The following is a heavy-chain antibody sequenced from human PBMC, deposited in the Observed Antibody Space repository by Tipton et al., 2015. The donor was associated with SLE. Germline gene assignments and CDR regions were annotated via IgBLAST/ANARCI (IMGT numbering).Heavy chain of an antibody. CDR3: ARDTAHYGSGDGAFDI. CDR1: GGSISSSGYY. D-gene: IGHD3-10*01. Sequence: TLSLTCTVSGGSISSSGYYWSWIRQHPGKGLEWIGYIYYSGSTYYNPSLKSRVTISVDTSKNQFSLKLSSVTAADTAVYYCARDTAHYGSGDGAFDIWGQGTMVTVSS. J-gene: IGHJ3*02. CDR2: IYYSGST. V-gene: IGHV4-31*03.